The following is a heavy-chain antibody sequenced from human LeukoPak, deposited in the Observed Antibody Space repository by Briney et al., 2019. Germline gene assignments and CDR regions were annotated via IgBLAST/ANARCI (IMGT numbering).Heavy chain of an antibody. D-gene: IGHD5-18*01. CDR3: ASMTYSYGRINWFDP. V-gene: IGHV4-59*01. J-gene: IGHJ5*02. CDR2: IYYSGST. Sequence: PSETLSLTCTVSGGSISSYYWSCMRQPPGKGLEWIGYIYYSGSTNYNPSLKSRVTISVDTSKNQFSLKLSSVTAADTAVYYCASMTYSYGRINWFDPWGQGTLVTVSS. CDR1: GGSISSYY.